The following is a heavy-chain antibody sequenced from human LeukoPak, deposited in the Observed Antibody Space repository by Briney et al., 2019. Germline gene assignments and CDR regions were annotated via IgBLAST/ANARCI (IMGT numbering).Heavy chain of an antibody. J-gene: IGHJ3*02. D-gene: IGHD2-21*02. V-gene: IGHV4-39*07. Sequence: GTLRLSCAGSGFSFSSHGMNWIRQPPGKGLEWIGSIYYSGSTYYNPSLKSRVTISVDTSKNQFSLKLSSVTAADTAVYYCARIRFVVVTAISVGLAFDIWGQGTMVTVSS. CDR1: GFSFSSHGM. CDR2: IYYSGST. CDR3: ARIRFVVVTAISVGLAFDI.